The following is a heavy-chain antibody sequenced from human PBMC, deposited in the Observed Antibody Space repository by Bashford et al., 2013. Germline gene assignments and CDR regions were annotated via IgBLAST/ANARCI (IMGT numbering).Heavy chain of an antibody. CDR2: INPKNGGT. CDR3: ARGYCSEGSCYFWFDS. Sequence: VASVKVSCKASGYTFTGYYMHWVRQAPGQGLEWMGWINPKNGGTNYAQKFQGWVTMTRDTSISTAYMELSRLRSDDTAVYYCARGYCSEGSCYFWFDSVGPGNPGHRLL. CDR1: GYTFTGYY. V-gene: IGHV1-2*04. D-gene: IGHD2-15*01. J-gene: IGHJ5*01.